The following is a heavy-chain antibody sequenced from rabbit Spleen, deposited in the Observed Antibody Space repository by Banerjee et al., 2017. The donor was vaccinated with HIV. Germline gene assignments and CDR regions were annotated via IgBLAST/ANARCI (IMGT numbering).Heavy chain of an antibody. CDR2: IYAGSSGST. D-gene: IGHD2-1*01. Sequence: QEQLVETGGGLVQPGGSLTLSCKASGFDFSRYGMSWVRQAPGKGLECIACIYAGSSGSTYYASWAKGRFTISKTSSTTVTLQMTSLTAADTATYFCARGSATMTMVITGYFFNLWGPGTLVTVS. V-gene: IGHV1S45*01. J-gene: IGHJ4*01. CDR1: GFDFSRYG. CDR3: ARGSATMTMVITGYFFNL.